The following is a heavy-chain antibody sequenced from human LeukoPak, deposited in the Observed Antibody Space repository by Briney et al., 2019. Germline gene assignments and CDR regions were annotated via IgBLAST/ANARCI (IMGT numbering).Heavy chain of an antibody. D-gene: IGHD3-16*01. Sequence: GGSLRLSCAGSGFSVSNYYMNWVRQAPGKGLEWVSLIRDSGETFYADSVKGRFTISRVNSKNTVYLQMNGLRVEDTAVYFCARDRAVTQVWVEFDSWGQGTLVTVSS. CDR2: IRDSGET. J-gene: IGHJ5*01. V-gene: IGHV3-66*03. CDR1: GFSVSNYY. CDR3: ARDRAVTQVWVEFDS.